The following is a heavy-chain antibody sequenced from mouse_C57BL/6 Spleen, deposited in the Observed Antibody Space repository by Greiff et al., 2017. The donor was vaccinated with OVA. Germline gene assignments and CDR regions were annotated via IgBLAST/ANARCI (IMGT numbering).Heavy chain of an antibody. CDR3: AKRGAGPYYARDY. D-gene: IGHD3-3*01. V-gene: IGHV2-5*01. CDR1: GFSLTSYG. J-gene: IGHJ4*01. CDR2: IWRGGST. Sequence: QVQLQQSGPGLVQPSQSLSITCTVSGFSLTSYGVHWVRQSPGKGLEWLGVIWRGGSTDYNAAFMSRLSITKDNSKSQVFFKVNSLQADDTAIYYCAKRGAGPYYARDYWGQGTSVTVSS.